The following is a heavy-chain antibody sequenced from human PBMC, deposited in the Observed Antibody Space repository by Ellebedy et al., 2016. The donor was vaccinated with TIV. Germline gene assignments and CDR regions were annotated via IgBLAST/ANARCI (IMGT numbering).Heavy chain of an antibody. Sequence: ESLKISCTASGFTFGDYAMSWIRQPPGKGLEWIGYIYYSGSTNYNPSLKSRLTISVDTSKNQFSLKLSSVTAADTAVYYCARAPTRLRYFDYWGQGTLVTVSS. J-gene: IGHJ4*02. CDR1: GFTFGDYA. D-gene: IGHD2-2*01. V-gene: IGHV4-59*01. CDR3: ARAPTRLRYFDY. CDR2: IYYSGST.